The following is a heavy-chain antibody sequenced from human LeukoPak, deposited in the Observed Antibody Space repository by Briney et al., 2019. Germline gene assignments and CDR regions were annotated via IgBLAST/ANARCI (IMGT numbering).Heavy chain of an antibody. CDR1: GGSISSYY. CDR2: IYTSGST. Sequence: SETLSLTCTVPGGSISSYYWSWIRQPAGKGLEWIGRIYTSGSTNYNPSLKSRVTISVDTSKNQFSLELSSVTAADTAVYYCARGRQDVTMIVVVMTAVSYYLDVWGKGTTVTVS. J-gene: IGHJ6*03. V-gene: IGHV4-4*07. CDR3: ARGRQDVTMIVVVMTAVSYYLDV. D-gene: IGHD3-22*01.